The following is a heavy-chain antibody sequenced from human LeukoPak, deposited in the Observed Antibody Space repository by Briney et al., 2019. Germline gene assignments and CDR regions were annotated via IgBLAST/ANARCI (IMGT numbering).Heavy chain of an antibody. J-gene: IGHJ3*02. CDR3: ARVSLRYFDWNGALDAFDI. CDR1: GFTVSSNY. D-gene: IGHD3-9*01. V-gene: IGHV3-53*01. CDR2: IYSGGST. Sequence: PGGSLRLSCAASGFTVSSNYMSWVRQAPGKGLEWVSVIYSGGSTYYADSVKGRFTISRDNSKNTLYLQMNSLRAEDTAVYYCARVSLRYFDWNGALDAFDIWGQGTMVTVSS.